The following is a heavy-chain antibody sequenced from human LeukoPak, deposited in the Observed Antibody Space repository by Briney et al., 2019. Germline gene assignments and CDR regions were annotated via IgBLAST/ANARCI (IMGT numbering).Heavy chain of an antibody. V-gene: IGHV4-30-2*01. CDR2: IYHSGST. D-gene: IGHD2-21*01. J-gene: IGHJ4*02. CDR3: ASAYSGFDY. Sequence: SQTLSLTCAVSGGSISSGGYSWSWIRQPPGKGLEWIGYIYHSGSTHYNPSLKSRVTISVDRSKSQFSLKLSSVTAADTAVYYCASAYSGFDYWGQGTLVTVSS. CDR1: GGSISSGGYS.